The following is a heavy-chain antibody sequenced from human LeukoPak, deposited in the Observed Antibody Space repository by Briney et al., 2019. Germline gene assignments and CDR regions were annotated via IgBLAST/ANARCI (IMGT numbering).Heavy chain of an antibody. J-gene: IGHJ4*02. CDR2: INPNSGGT. CDR3: ARDSSGYYPHYFDY. CDR1: GYTFTGYY. Sequence: ASVKVSCKASGYTFTGYYVHWVRQAPGQGLEWMGWINPNSGGTNYAQKFQGRVTMTRDTSISTAYMELSRLRSDDTAVYYCARDSSGYYPHYFDYWGQGTLVTVSS. D-gene: IGHD3-22*01. V-gene: IGHV1-2*02.